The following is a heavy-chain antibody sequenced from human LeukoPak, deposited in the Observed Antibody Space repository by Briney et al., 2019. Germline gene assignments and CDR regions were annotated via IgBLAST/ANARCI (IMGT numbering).Heavy chain of an antibody. Sequence: PGGSLRLSCAASGFTVSSNYMSWVRQAPGKGLEWVSVIYSGGSTYYADSVKGRFTISRDNSKNTLYLQMNSLRAEDTAVYYCARGRYGDDYYYMDVWGKGTTVTVSS. D-gene: IGHD4-17*01. CDR2: IYSGGST. CDR3: ARGRYGDDYYYMDV. V-gene: IGHV3-53*01. J-gene: IGHJ6*03. CDR1: GFTVSSNY.